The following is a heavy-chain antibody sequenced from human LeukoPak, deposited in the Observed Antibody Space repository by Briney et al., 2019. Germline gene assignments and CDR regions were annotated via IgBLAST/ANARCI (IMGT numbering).Heavy chain of an antibody. CDR1: GFTFSSYA. D-gene: IGHD3-22*01. V-gene: IGHV4-4*02. J-gene: IGHJ4*02. CDR2: IYQSGAT. CDR3: ARRNYYDSTGYFDS. Sequence: PGRSLRLSCAASGFTFSSYAMHWVRQPPGKGLEWIGEIYQSGATNYNPFLKSRVTISLDKSKNQFSLKVTSVTAADTAVYYCARRNYYDSTGYFDSWGQGTLVTASS.